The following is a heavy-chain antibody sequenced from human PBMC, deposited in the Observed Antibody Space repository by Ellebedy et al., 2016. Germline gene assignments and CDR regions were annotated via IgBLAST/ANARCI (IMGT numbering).Heavy chain of an antibody. CDR1: GFTFDDYG. CDR2: INWNGGST. D-gene: IGHD4-17*01. CDR3: AKAYAYYYYYMDV. V-gene: IGHV3-20*04. J-gene: IGHJ6*03. Sequence: GESLKISXAASGFTFDDYGMSWVRQAPGKGLEWVSGINWNGGSTGYADSVKGRFTISRDNAKNSLYLQMNSLRAEDTAVYYCAKAYAYYYYYMDVWGKGTTVTVSS.